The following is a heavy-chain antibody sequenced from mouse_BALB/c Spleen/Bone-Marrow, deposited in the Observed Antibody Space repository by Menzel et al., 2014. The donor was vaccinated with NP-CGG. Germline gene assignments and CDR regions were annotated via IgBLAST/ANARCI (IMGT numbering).Heavy chain of an antibody. J-gene: IGHJ4*01. Sequence: EVQLQQSGPDLVKPGASLKISCKASGYSFTGYYMYWLKQSHGKSLEWIGRVNPNNGGTTYNQKSKDKAILTVDKSSTIAYMELRSLTSEDSAVYYCARDAMDYWGQGTSVTVSS. V-gene: IGHV1-26*01. CDR3: ARDAMDY. CDR1: GYSFTGYY. CDR2: VNPNNGGT.